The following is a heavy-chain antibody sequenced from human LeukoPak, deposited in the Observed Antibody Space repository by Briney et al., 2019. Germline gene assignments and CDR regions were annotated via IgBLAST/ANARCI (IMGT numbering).Heavy chain of an antibody. V-gene: IGHV3-74*01. J-gene: IGHJ6*03. CDR3: ARGSDYTHARDYMDV. CDR1: GFTFNSYW. CDR2: INSDGSST. Sequence: GGSLRLSCAASGFTFNSYWMHWVRQAPGKGLVWVSRINSDGSSTSYADSVKGRFTISRDNAKNTLYLQMNSLRAEDTAVYYCARGSDYTHARDYMDVWGKGTTVTVSS. D-gene: IGHD4-11*01.